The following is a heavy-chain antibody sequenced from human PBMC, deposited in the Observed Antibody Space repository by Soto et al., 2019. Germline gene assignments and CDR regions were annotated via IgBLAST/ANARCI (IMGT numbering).Heavy chain of an antibody. Sequence: PGGSLRLSCAASVFTFSNAWMSWVRQAPGKGLEWVGRIKGKTDGGTTDYAAPVKGRFTISRDDSKNTLYLQMNSLKTEDTAVYYCTTDFRRITIFGVVIITPDDAFDIWGQGTMVTVSS. V-gene: IGHV3-15*01. D-gene: IGHD3-3*01. CDR1: VFTFSNAW. CDR3: TTDFRRITIFGVVIITPDDAFDI. CDR2: IKGKTDGGTT. J-gene: IGHJ3*02.